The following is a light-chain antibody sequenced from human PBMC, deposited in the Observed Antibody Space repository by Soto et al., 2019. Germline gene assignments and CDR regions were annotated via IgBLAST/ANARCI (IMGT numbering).Light chain of an antibody. CDR3: QQYVTSSPRT. Sequence: EIVLTQSPATLSLSPGERATLSCRASQSVSSNYLTWYQQKPGQAPRLLIYSTSTRATGIPDRFSGSGSGTDFTLTITRLEPEDFAVYYCQQYVTSSPRTFGQGTKVDIK. CDR1: QSVSSNY. CDR2: STS. J-gene: IGKJ1*01. V-gene: IGKV3-20*01.